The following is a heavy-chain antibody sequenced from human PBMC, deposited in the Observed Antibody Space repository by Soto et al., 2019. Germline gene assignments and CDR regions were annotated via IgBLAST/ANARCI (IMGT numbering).Heavy chain of an antibody. Sequence: PSETLSLTCTVSGGSINSYYWSWIRQPPGKGLEWIGYIYYSGSTNYNPSLKSRVTISVDTSKNQFSLKLSSVTAADTAVYYCARVYEGGTAYLDYWGLGTLVTVSS. J-gene: IGHJ4*02. CDR1: GGSINSYY. CDR3: ARVYEGGTAYLDY. CDR2: IYYSGST. D-gene: IGHD1-1*01. V-gene: IGHV4-59*01.